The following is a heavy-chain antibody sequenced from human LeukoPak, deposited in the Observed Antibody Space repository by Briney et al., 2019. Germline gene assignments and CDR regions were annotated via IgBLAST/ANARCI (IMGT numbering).Heavy chain of an antibody. CDR3: ARAPYCSSTSCYGYYYYGMDV. D-gene: IGHD2-2*01. J-gene: IGHJ6*02. V-gene: IGHV4-59*01. CDR2: IYYSGST. CDR1: GGSISSYY. Sequence: TSETLSLTCTVSGGSISSYYWSWIRQPPGKGLEWIGYIYYSGSTNYNPSLKSRVTISVDTSKNQFSLKLSSVTAADTAVYYCARAPYCSSTSCYGYYYYGMDVWGQGTTVTVSS.